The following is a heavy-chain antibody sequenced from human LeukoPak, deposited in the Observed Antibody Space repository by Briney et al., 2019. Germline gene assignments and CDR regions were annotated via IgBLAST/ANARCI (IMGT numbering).Heavy chain of an antibody. CDR3: AKDMGIDP. Sequence: GSLRLSCAAAGFSVSNNYMNWVRQAPGKGLQWVAVIYTSGTTKSADSVKGRFTVSRDTSKNTVFLQMNGLRLEDTAVYYCAKDMGIDPWGQGTLVTVFS. CDR2: IYTSGTT. V-gene: IGHV3-53*01. J-gene: IGHJ5*02. D-gene: IGHD2-15*01. CDR1: GFSVSNNY.